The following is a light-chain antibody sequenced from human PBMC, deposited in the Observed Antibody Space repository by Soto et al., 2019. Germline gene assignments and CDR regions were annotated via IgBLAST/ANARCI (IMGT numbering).Light chain of an antibody. CDR1: SSDVGDYNY. J-gene: IGLJ1*01. CDR2: EVS. V-gene: IGLV2-14*01. Sequence: QSGLTQPASVSGSPGPSITMSCTGTSSDVGDYNYVSWYQQCPGKAPKVMIYEVSNRPSGVSNRFSGSKSGITASLTISGLQAEDEADYYCSSYTSSSTYVFGTGTKVTVL. CDR3: SSYTSSSTYV.